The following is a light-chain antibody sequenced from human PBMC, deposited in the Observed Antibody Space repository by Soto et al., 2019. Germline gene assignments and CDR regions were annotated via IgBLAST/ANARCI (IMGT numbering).Light chain of an antibody. CDR3: SSYTSRSTVL. Sequence: QSALTQPASVSGSPGQSITISCTGTSSDIGGYDYVYWYQHHPDKAPKLMIYDVSTRPSGVSNRFSGSKSGNTASLTISGLQAEDEADYYCSSYTSRSTVLFGGGTQLTVL. V-gene: IGLV2-14*03. CDR2: DVS. J-gene: IGLJ2*01. CDR1: SSDIGGYDY.